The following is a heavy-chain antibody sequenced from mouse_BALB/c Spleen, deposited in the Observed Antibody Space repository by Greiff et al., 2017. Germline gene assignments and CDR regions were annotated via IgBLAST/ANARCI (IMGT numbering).Heavy chain of an antibody. CDR1: GYTFTIYW. CDR2: IYPGDGYT. D-gene: IGHD1-1*01. V-gene: IGHV1-63*02. Sequence: QVQLQQPGAELVRPGTSVKMSCKAAGYTFTIYWIGWVKQRPGHGLEWIGDIYPGDGYTNYNEKCKGKATLTADTSSSTADMQLSRLTSEDSAIYICSRPIYANDSSYYYDYWGEGTTLTV. CDR3: SRPIYANDSSYYYDY. J-gene: IGHJ2*01.